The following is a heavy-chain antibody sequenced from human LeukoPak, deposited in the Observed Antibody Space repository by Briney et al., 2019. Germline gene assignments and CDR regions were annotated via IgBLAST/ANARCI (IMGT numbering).Heavy chain of an antibody. D-gene: IGHD3-16*02. J-gene: IGHJ4*02. CDR2: MNEDGTRK. CDR1: GFTFSRYW. V-gene: IGHV3-74*01. Sequence: GGSLRLSCAASGFTFSRYWMHWVSEAPGKGLVWVSRMNEDGTRKDYADSVKGRFTIFRDNDKNILYLQMNSLGPDDTAVYFCAIDFVGIDDYWDRGTLVTVSS. CDR3: AIDFVGIDDY.